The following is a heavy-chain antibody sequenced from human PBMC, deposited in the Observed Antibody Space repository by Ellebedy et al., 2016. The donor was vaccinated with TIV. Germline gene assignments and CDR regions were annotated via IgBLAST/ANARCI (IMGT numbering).Heavy chain of an antibody. CDR1: GFTFSTYG. V-gene: IGHV3-33*01. CDR3: ARESCNNITCYFDY. CDR2: VWYDGSDT. D-gene: IGHD2/OR15-2a*01. Sequence: PGGSLRLSCAASGFTFSTYGLHWVRQAPGKGLEWVAVVWYDGSDTYYADSVKGRFTISRDNSKNTLFLQMNSLRAEDTAVYYCARESCNNITCYFDYWGLGTLVTVSS. J-gene: IGHJ4*02.